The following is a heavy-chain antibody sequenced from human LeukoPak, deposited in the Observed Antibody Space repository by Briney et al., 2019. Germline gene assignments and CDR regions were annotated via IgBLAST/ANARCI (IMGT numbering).Heavy chain of an antibody. CDR1: GGSISSGSYY. J-gene: IGHJ5*02. CDR2: IYISGST. V-gene: IGHV4-61*02. CDR3: ARDSRYYEGWFDP. Sequence: PSQTLSLTCTVSGGSISSGSYYWSWIRQPAGKGLEWIGRIYISGSTNYNPSLKSRVTISVDTSKNQFSLKLSSVAAADTAVYYCARDSRYYEGWFDPWGQGTLVTVSS. D-gene: IGHD3-22*01.